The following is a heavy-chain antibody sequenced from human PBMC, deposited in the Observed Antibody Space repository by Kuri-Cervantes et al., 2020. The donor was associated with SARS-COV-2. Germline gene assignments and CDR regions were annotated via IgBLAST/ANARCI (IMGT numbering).Heavy chain of an antibody. J-gene: IGHJ6*02. CDR3: ARHYYDSSGYYVHYYYGMDV. CDR1: GGSFSGYY. V-gene: IGHV4-34*01. D-gene: IGHD3-22*01. Sequence: GSLRLSCAVYGGSFSGYYWSWIRQPPGKGLEWIGEINHSGSTNYNPSLKSRVTISVDTSKNQFSLKLSSVTAADTAVYYCARHYYDSSGYYVHYYYGMDVWSQGTTVTVSS. CDR2: INHSGST.